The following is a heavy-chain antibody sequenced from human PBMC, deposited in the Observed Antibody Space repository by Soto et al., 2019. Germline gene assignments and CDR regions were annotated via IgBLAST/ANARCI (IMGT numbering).Heavy chain of an antibody. CDR3: AKDQPSITIFGVVIPH. V-gene: IGHV3-23*01. Sequence: EVQLLESGGGLVQPGGSLRLSCAASGFTFSSYAMSWVRQAPGKGLEWVSAISGSGGSTYYADSVKGRFTISRDNSKNPLYLQMNSLRAEDTAVYYCAKDQPSITIFGVVIPHWGQGTLVTVSS. CDR2: ISGSGGST. J-gene: IGHJ4*02. D-gene: IGHD3-3*01. CDR1: GFTFSSYA.